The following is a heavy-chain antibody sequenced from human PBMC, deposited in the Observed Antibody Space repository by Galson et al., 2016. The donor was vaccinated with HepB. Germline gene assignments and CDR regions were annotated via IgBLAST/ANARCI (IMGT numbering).Heavy chain of an antibody. D-gene: IGHD3-10*01. J-gene: IGHJ6*02. CDR2: ISYNGSTK. Sequence: SLRLSCAASGFTFSSYGMHWVRQAPGKGLEWVAFISYNGSTKYYADSVKGRFTISRDNSKNTLYLQMNSLRAEDTAVYYCAKDRGYGYFGSGGMDVSGRGTTVTVSS. CDR1: GFTFSSYG. CDR3: AKDRGYGYFGSGGMDV. V-gene: IGHV3-30*18.